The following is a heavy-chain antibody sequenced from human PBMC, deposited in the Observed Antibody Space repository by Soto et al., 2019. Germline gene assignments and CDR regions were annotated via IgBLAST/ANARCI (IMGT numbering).Heavy chain of an antibody. V-gene: IGHV3-48*02. Sequence: EVQLVESGGGLVQPGGSLRLSCAASGFTFSSYSMNWVRQAPGKGLEWVSYISSSSSTIYYADSVKGRFTISRDNAKNSVYLQMNSLRDEDTAVYYCARDRGDAFDIWGQGTMVTVSS. J-gene: IGHJ3*02. CDR1: GFTFSSYS. CDR3: ARDRGDAFDI. CDR2: ISSSSSTI.